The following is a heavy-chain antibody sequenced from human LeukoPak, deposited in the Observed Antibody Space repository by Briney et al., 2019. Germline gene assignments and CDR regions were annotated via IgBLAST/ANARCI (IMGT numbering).Heavy chain of an antibody. Sequence: GGPLRLSCAASGFTFSSYIMNWVGKAPGKGLEGVSSISSSSNYIYYADSVKGRFTISRDNAKNSLYLQMNSLRAEDTAVYYCARQDDYGGYVDYWGQGTLVTVSS. CDR3: ARQDDYGGYVDY. J-gene: IGHJ4*02. CDR2: ISSSSNYI. CDR1: GFTFSSYI. D-gene: IGHD4-23*01. V-gene: IGHV3-21*04.